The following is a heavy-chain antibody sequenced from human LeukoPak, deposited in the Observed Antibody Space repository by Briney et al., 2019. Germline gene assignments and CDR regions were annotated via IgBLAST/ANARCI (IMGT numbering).Heavy chain of an antibody. Sequence: SETLSLTCTVSGGTINNYYWTWIRQPPGKRLEWIGYMYYIGTTNYNSSFKSRVTMSVDPSKNQFSLQLTSVTLADTAVYYCARLPPSGSLGVTDAFDIWGQGTMVTVSS. V-gene: IGHV4-59*01. J-gene: IGHJ3*02. CDR3: ARLPPSGSLGVTDAFDI. CDR2: MYYIGTT. CDR1: GGTINNYY. D-gene: IGHD1-14*01.